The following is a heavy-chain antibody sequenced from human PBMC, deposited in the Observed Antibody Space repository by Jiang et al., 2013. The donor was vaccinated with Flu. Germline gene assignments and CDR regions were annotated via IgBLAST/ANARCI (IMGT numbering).Heavy chain of an antibody. D-gene: IGHD6-19*01. CDR1: GFRFDDYA. J-gene: IGHJ4*02. Sequence: EVQLVESGGGLVQPGRSLRLSCAASGFRFDDYAMHWVRQAPGKGLEWVSGITWNSGTLGYADSVRGRFTISRDNAKESLFLQMDSLRAEDTAVYYCAKXISVAGVGLDYWGQGTLV. CDR3: AKXISVAGVGLDY. CDR2: ITWNSGTL. V-gene: IGHV3-9*01.